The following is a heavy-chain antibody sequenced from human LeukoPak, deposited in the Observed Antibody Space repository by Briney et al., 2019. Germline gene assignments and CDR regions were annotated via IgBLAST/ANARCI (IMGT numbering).Heavy chain of an antibody. Sequence: GGSLRLSCAASGFPLSSYSIIWVRQAPGKGLEWVSYISSSGSAIYYVDSVKGRFTVSRDNAKNSLFLQMNSPRAEDTAVYYCVRGKGNYFDCWGQGALVTVSS. CDR3: VRGKGNYFDC. J-gene: IGHJ4*02. CDR1: GFPLSSYS. V-gene: IGHV3-48*01. CDR2: ISSSGSAI.